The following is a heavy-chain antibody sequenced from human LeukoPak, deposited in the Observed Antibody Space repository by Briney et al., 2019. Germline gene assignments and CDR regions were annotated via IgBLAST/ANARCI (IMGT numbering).Heavy chain of an antibody. CDR3: ARQRGTIVVVTATSGFDP. CDR1: GYTFTSYD. J-gene: IGHJ5*02. Sequence: GASVKVSCKASGYTFTSYDINWVRQATGQGLEWMGWMNPNSGNTGYAQKFQGRVTITRNTSINTAYMELSNLRSEDTAVHYCARQRGTIVVVTATSGFDPWGQGTLVTVSS. D-gene: IGHD2-21*02. V-gene: IGHV1-8*03. CDR2: MNPNSGNT.